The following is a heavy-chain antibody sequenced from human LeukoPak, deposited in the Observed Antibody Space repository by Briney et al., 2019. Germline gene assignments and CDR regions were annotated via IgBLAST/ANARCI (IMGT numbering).Heavy chain of an antibody. CDR2: IYYAGSS. V-gene: IGHV4-59*08. D-gene: IGHD2/OR15-2a*01. J-gene: IGHJ5*02. CDR3: ARQAVIIPTGMEGPWFDP. CDR1: GVSIKNYY. Sequence: PSETLSLTCSVSGVSIKNYYWSWIRQPPGKGLEWIANIYYAGSSNYNPSLKSRVWLPIDASKNHLSLKLTSVTAADTAIYYCARQAVIIPTGMEGPWFDPWGQGTLVAVSS.